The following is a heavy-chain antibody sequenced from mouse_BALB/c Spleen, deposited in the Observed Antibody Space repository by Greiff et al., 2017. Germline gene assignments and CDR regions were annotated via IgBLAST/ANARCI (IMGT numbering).Heavy chain of an antibody. J-gene: IGHJ4*01. CDR2: IYPGDGDT. Sequence: VKLMESGAELARPGASVKLSCKASGYTFTSYWMQWVKQRPGQGLEWIGAIYPGDGDTRYTQKFKGKATLTADKSSSTAYMQLSSLASEDSAVYYCARARYYAMDYWGQGTSVTVSS. CDR1: GYTFTSYW. V-gene: IGHV1-87*01. CDR3: ARARYYAMDY.